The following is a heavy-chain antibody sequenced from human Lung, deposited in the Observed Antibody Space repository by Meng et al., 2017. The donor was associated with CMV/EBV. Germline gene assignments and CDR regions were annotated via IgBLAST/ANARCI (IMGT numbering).Heavy chain of an antibody. CDR1: AGTFSSYA. J-gene: IGHJ6*02. D-gene: IGHD2-2*01. CDR3: ASLGYCNSTSSPFYNYYGKDD. Sequence: SVXVSCKASAGTFSSYAISWVLQAPGQGLEWMGGIITILGIANYAQKFKGRVTITADKSTSTAYMELSSLRTEDTAVYYCASLGYCNSTSSPFYNYYGKDDWGQGTTVTVSS. CDR2: IITILGIA. V-gene: IGHV1-69*10.